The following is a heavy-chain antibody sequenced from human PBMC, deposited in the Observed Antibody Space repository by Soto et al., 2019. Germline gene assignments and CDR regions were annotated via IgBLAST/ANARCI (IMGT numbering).Heavy chain of an antibody. Sequence: EVPMLESGGGLVQPGGSLRLSCAASGFIFSSYALNWVRQAPGKGLEWVSSISGGGGSTNYADSVKGRFTISRDNSKNTLYLQLNSLRAEDTALYYCASAFYGSGSYWGFDYWGQGTLVTVSS. CDR3: ASAFYGSGSYWGFDY. CDR1: GFIFSSYA. D-gene: IGHD3-10*01. J-gene: IGHJ4*02. V-gene: IGHV3-23*01. CDR2: ISGGGGST.